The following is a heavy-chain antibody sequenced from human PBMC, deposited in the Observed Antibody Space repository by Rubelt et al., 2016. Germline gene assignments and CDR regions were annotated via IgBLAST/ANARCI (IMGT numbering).Heavy chain of an antibody. D-gene: IGHD6-25*01. V-gene: IGHV3-30*19. CDR2: ISADGSNK. CDR1: FMFRSYV. Sequence: FMFRSYVIHWVRQAPGKGLEWVSAISADGSNKHYIDSAKDRFTIFRDNSKNTVYLEMNSLRDADTAVYYCAREGHSSGWAGNFALWGRGALVTVSS. CDR3: AREGHSSGWAGNFAL. J-gene: IGHJ2*01.